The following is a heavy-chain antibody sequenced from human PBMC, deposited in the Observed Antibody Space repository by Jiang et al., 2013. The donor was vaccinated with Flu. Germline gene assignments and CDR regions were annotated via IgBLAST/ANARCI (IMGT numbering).Heavy chain of an antibody. CDR2: TNHKGTS. CDR3: ARLPVRQDCGGVPCYGWFDP. D-gene: IGHD2-21*01. V-gene: IGHV4-30-4*08. Sequence: GLVKPSQSLSLTCTVSGDAIDSGDYFWTWIRQPPGKDLEWIGYTNHKGTSNYNPSLGGRATVALDTTNNQFFLRLNSMTGADTAVYHCARLPVRQDCGGVPCYGWFDPWGPGTEVIVSS. J-gene: IGHJ5*02. CDR1: GDAIDSGDYF.